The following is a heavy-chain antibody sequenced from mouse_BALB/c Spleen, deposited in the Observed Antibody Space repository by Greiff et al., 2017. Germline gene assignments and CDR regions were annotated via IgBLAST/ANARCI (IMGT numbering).Heavy chain of an antibody. CDR2: IYPSDSYT. Sequence: VQLQQPGAELVRPGASVKLSCKASGYTFTSYWINWVKQRPGQGLEWIGNIYPSDSYTNYNQKFKDKATLTVDKSSSTAYMQLSSPTSEDSAVYYCTRGARATSAWFAYWGQGTLVTVSA. V-gene: IGHV1-69*02. CDR1: GYTFTSYW. J-gene: IGHJ3*01. D-gene: IGHD3-1*01. CDR3: TRGARATSAWFAY.